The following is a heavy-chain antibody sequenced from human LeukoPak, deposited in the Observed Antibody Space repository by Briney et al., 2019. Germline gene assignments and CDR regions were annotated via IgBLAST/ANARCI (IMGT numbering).Heavy chain of an antibody. CDR1: GFTFSSYA. CDR3: ARDLDIVVVPAATNAGFNWFDP. CDR2: ISYDGSNK. D-gene: IGHD2-2*01. V-gene: IGHV3-30*04. Sequence: GRSLRLSCAASGFTFSSYAMHWVRQAPGKGLEWVAVISYDGSNKYYADSVKGRFTISRDNSKNTLYLQMNSLRAEDTAVYYGARDLDIVVVPAATNAGFNWFDPWGQGTLVTVSS. J-gene: IGHJ5*02.